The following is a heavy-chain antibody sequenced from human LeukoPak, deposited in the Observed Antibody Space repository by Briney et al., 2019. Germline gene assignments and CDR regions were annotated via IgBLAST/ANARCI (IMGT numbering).Heavy chain of an antibody. Sequence: SETLSLTCAVSGGSFSGYSWNWIRQPPGKGLEWIGEINQSGSTTYNPSLKSRVTISVDTSRNQFSLKVTSVTAADTAVYYCAREDLGVETTVDYWGQGTLVTVSS. CDR3: AREDLGVETTVDY. CDR2: INQSGST. D-gene: IGHD1-1*01. J-gene: IGHJ4*02. CDR1: GGSFSGYS. V-gene: IGHV4-34*01.